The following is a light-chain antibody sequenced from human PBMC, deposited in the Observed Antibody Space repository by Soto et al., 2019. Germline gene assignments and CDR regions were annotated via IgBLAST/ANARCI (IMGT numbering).Light chain of an antibody. CDR2: DVS. J-gene: IGLJ1*01. CDR3: TSYTTRSTLV. V-gene: IGLV2-14*01. CDR1: SSDVGGYNY. Sequence: QSALTQPASVSGSPGQSITISCTGTSSDVGGYNYVSWYQQYPGKAPKLMIYDVSNRPSGVSNRFSGSKSGNTASLTISGLQAEYEADYYCTSYTTRSTLVFGTGTKLTVL.